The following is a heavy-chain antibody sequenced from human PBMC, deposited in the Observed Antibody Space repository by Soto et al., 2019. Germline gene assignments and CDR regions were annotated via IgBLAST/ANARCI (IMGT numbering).Heavy chain of an antibody. D-gene: IGHD6-13*01. J-gene: IGHJ4*02. CDR3: ARDHSSSWHDFDY. V-gene: IGHV1-18*01. Sequence: QLQLVQSAAEVKKPGASARVSCEASGYTFASYGINWVRQAPGLGLEWMGWISGYNGNTNYAQKFQGRVTMTTDTSTSTAYMDRRSLRSDDTAVYYCARDHSSSWHDFDYWGQGTLVTVSS. CDR2: ISGYNGNT. CDR1: GYTFASYG.